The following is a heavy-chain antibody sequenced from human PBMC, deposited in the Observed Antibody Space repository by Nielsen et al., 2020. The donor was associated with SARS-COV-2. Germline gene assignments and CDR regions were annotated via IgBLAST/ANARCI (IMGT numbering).Heavy chain of an antibody. CDR3: ARGGDYGFWSGYYTRYYYYMDV. CDR2: ISAYNGNT. J-gene: IGHJ6*03. V-gene: IGHV1-18*01. D-gene: IGHD3-3*01. Sequence: WVRQAPGQGLEWMGWISAYNGNTNYAQKLQGRVTMTTDTSTSTAYMELRSLRSDDTAVYYCARGGDYGFWSGYYTRYYYYMDVWGKGTTVTVSS.